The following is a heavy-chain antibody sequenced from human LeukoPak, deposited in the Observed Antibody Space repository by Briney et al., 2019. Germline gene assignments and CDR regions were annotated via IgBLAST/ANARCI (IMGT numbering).Heavy chain of an antibody. J-gene: IGHJ6*01. V-gene: IGHV4-59*01. CDR2: IYYSGST. CDR1: GGSISSYY. Sequence: SETLSLTCTVSGGSISSYYWSWIRQPPGKGLEWIGYIYYSGSTNYNPSLKSRVTISVDTSKNQFSLNLTSVTPADTAVYYCARAGGGSYYYYGMDVWGQGTTVTVSS. D-gene: IGHD3-16*01. CDR3: ARAGGGSYYYYGMDV.